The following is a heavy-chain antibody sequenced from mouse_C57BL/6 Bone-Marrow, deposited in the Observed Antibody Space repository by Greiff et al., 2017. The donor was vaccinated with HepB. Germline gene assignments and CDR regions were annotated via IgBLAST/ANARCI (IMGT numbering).Heavy chain of an antibody. V-gene: IGHV1-15*01. Sequence: QVQLQQSGAELVRPGASVTLSCKASGYTFTDYEMHWVKQTPVHGLEWIGAIDPETGGTAYNQKFKGKAILTADKSSSTAYMELRSLTSEDSAVYYCTRSIYYYGSSLYGGQGTTLTVSS. CDR3: TRSIYYYGSSLY. CDR2: IDPETGGT. D-gene: IGHD1-1*01. CDR1: GYTFTDYE. J-gene: IGHJ2*01.